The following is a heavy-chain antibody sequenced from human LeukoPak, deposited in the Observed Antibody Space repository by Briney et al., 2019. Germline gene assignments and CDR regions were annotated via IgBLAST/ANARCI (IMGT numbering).Heavy chain of an antibody. CDR3: ASQIEDRDYGMDV. D-gene: IGHD2-15*01. Sequence: GESLQISCQGSGYSFTSYWIGWVRQMPGKGLEWMGIIYPGDSDTRYSPSFQGQVTISADKSISTAYLQWSSLKASDTAMYYCASQIEDRDYGMDVWGQGTTVTVSS. J-gene: IGHJ6*02. CDR1: GYSFTSYW. V-gene: IGHV5-51*01. CDR2: IYPGDSDT.